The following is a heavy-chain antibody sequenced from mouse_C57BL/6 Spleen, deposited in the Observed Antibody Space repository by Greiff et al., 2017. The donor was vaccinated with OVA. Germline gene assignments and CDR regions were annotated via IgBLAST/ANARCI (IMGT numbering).Heavy chain of an antibody. V-gene: IGHV3-6*01. CDR1: GYSITSGYY. CDR3: AKVAPYAMDY. D-gene: IGHD6-1*01. CDR2: ISYDGSN. Sequence: LQESGPGLVKPSQSLSLPCSVTGYSITSGYYWNWIRQFPGNKLEWMGYISYDGSNNYNPSLKNRISITRDTSKNQFFLKLNSVTTEDTATYYCAKVAPYAMDYWGQGTSVTVSS. J-gene: IGHJ4*01.